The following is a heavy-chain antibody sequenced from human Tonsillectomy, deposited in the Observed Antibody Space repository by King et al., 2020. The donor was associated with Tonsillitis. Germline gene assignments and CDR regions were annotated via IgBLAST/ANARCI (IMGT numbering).Heavy chain of an antibody. CDR3: ARYDVGASMGGGFDY. CDR1: GGSISPYY. V-gene: IGHV4-59*01. CDR2: IYYIGST. Sequence: HVQLQESGPGLVKPSETLSLTCTVSGGSISPYYWSWIRQPPGKGLEWIGYIYYIGSTNYNPSLKSRVTISIDTSKNQFSLKLSSVSAADTAVYYCARYDVGASMGGGFDYWDQGTLVTVSS. D-gene: IGHD1-26*01. J-gene: IGHJ4*02.